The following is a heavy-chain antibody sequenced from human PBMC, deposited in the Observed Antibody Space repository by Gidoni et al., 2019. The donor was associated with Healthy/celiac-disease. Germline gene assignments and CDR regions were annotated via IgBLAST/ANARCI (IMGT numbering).Heavy chain of an antibody. Sequence: EVQLVESGGGVVRPGGSLRLACAASGFTFDDYGMSWVRPAPGKGLKWVSGINCDGGSIGYADSVKGRLTISRDNAKNSLYLQMNSLRAEDTALYHCARVVAMEGIYDFDYWGQGTLVTVSS. CDR2: INCDGGSI. D-gene: IGHD2-2*01. V-gene: IGHV3-20*01. J-gene: IGHJ4*02. CDR1: GFTFDDYG. CDR3: ARVVAMEGIYDFDY.